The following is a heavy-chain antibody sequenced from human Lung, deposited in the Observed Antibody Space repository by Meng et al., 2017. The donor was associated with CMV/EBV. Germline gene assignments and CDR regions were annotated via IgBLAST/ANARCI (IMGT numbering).Heavy chain of an antibody. Sequence: AVVYTFTGYYMRWVRQAPGQGLEWMGWVNPDSGGTNYAQKFQGRVTMTRDTSISTAYMELSRLRSDDTAVYYCARRYSSGYSNWFDSWGQGTLVTVSS. CDR1: VYTFTGYY. D-gene: IGHD3-22*01. V-gene: IGHV1-2*02. J-gene: IGHJ5*01. CDR2: VNPDSGGT. CDR3: ARRYSSGYSNWFDS.